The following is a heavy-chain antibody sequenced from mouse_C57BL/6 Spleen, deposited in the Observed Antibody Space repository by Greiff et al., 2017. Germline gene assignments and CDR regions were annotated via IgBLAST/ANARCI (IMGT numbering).Heavy chain of an antibody. D-gene: IGHD4-1*01. V-gene: IGHV8-8*01. J-gene: IGHJ3*01. CDR2: IWWDADK. CDR3: ARIANWAFAY. CDR1: GYSLSTFGLG. Sequence: QVQLKVSGPGILQPSQTLSLTCSFSGYSLSTFGLGVVWIRQPSGKGLEWLAHIWWDADKYYNPALKSRLTISKDTSKNQGFLKSANVDTEDTATYYGARIANWAFAYWGQGTLVTVSA.